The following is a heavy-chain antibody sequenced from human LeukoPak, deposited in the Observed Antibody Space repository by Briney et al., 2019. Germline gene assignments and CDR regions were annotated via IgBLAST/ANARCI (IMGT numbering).Heavy chain of an antibody. CDR3: AREFYSSSRYWFDP. CDR1: GYSFTSYA. Sequence: GASVKVSCKASGYSFTSYAMNWVRQAPGQGLEWMGWINTNTGNPTYAQGFTGRFVFSFDTSVSTAYLQISSLKAEDTAVYYCAREFYSSSRYWFDPWGQGTLVTASS. CDR2: INTNTGNP. J-gene: IGHJ5*02. V-gene: IGHV7-4-1*02. D-gene: IGHD6-13*01.